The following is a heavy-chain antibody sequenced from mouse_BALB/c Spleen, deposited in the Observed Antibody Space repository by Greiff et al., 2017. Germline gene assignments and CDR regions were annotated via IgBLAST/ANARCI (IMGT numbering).Heavy chain of an antibody. CDR2: IDPENGDT. CDR1: GFNIKDYY. V-gene: IGHV14-4*02. D-gene: IGHD1-1*01. Sequence: EVQLVESGAELVRSGASVKLSCTASGFNIKDYYMHWVKQRPEQGLEWIGWIDPENGDTEYAPKFQGKATMTADTSSNTAYLQLSSLTSEDSAVYYCTTGYYGSWFAYWGQGTLVTVSA. J-gene: IGHJ3*01. CDR3: TTGYYGSWFAY.